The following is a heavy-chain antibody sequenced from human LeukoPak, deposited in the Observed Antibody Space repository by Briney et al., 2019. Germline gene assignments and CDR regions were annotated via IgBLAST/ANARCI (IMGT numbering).Heavy chain of an antibody. CDR1: GGSISSYY. J-gene: IGHJ5*02. D-gene: IGHD6-13*01. CDR2: IYYSGST. V-gene: IGHV4-59*01. Sequence: PSETLSLTCTVSGGSISSYYWSWIRQPPGKGLEWIGYIYYSGSTNYNPSLKSRVTISVDTSKNQFSLKLSSVTAADTAVYYCARDQRSITKHSSSWYSWWFDPWGQGTLVTVSS. CDR3: ARDQRSITKHSSSWYSWWFDP.